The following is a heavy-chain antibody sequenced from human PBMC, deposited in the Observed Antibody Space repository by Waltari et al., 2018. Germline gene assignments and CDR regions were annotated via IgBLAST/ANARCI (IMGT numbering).Heavy chain of an antibody. Sequence: QVQLVQSGAEVKKPGASVKVSCKVSGYTLTDLSMHCVRQAPGKGLEWMGGFDPEDGETIYAQKFQGRVTMTEDTSTDTAYMELSSLRSEDTAVYYCATDLGATPNYYYYGMDVWGQGTTVTVSS. V-gene: IGHV1-24*01. J-gene: IGHJ6*02. CDR2: FDPEDGET. D-gene: IGHD1-26*01. CDR1: GYTLTDLS. CDR3: ATDLGATPNYYYYGMDV.